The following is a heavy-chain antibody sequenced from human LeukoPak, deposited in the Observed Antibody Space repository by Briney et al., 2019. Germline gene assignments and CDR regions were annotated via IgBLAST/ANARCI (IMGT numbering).Heavy chain of an antibody. CDR2: INPNSGGT. CDR1: GYTFTGYY. Sequence: ASVKVSCKASGYTFTGYYMHWVRQAPGQGLEWMGWINPNSGGTNYAQKFQGRVTMTRDTSISTAYMELSRLRSGDTAVYYCARGEGYYDSSGFIDYWGQGTLVTVSS. CDR3: ARGEGYYDSSGFIDY. J-gene: IGHJ4*02. V-gene: IGHV1-2*02. D-gene: IGHD3-22*01.